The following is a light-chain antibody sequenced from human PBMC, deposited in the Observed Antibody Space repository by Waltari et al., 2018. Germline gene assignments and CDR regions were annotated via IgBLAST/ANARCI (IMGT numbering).Light chain of an antibody. V-gene: IGKV2-28*01. CDR3: MQGLQPPWT. CDR2: LGS. J-gene: IGKJ1*01. Sequence: DIMVTQSPLSLPVTPGEPASISCTSTQSLQQSNGYDYLDWYLQKPGQAPQLLMYLGSNRASGVPDRLSGSGSGTNFTLKISRVEAEDVGVYYCMQGLQPPWTFGQGTKVEI. CDR1: QSLQQSNGYDY.